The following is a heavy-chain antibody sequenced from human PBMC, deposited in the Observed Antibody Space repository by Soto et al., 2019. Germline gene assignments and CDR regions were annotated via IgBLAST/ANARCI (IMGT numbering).Heavy chain of an antibody. CDR3: ARQIYDSDTGPNFQYYFDS. D-gene: IGHD3-22*01. CDR2: IDPSDSQT. Sequence: GESLKISCKGSGYSFTSYWISWVRQMPGKGLEWMGRIDPSDSQTYYSPSFRGHVTISVTKSITTVFLQWSSLRASDTAMYYCARQIYDSDTGPNFQYYFDSWGQGTPVTVSS. J-gene: IGHJ4*02. V-gene: IGHV5-10-1*01. CDR1: GYSFTSYW.